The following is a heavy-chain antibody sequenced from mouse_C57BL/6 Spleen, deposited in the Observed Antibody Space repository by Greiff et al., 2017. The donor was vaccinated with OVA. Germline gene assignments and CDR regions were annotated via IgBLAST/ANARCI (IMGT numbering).Heavy chain of an antibody. J-gene: IGHJ3*01. Sequence: QVQLQQPGAELVKPGASVKLSCKASGYTFTSYWMQWVKQRPGQGLEWIGEIDPSDSYTNYNQKFKGKATLTVNTSSSTAYMQLSSLTSEYSAVYYCARHSRGFAYWGQGTLVTVST. CDR3: ARHSRGFAY. CDR1: GYTFTSYW. V-gene: IGHV1-50*01. CDR2: IDPSDSYT.